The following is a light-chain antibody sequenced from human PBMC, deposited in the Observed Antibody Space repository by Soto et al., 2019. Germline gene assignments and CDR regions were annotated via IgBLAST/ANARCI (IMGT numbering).Light chain of an antibody. CDR1: QTVNSNY. CDR3: HQYVHSPVT. CDR2: GAS. J-gene: IGKJ2*01. V-gene: IGKV3-20*01. Sequence: EIVLTQSPGTLSVFPGERASLSCRASQTVNSNYLAWYQQRPGQAPRLLIHGASNRATGVPDRFSGSGSGTDFTLTISRVVPEDFAVFYCHQYVHSPVTFGQGTKLEIK.